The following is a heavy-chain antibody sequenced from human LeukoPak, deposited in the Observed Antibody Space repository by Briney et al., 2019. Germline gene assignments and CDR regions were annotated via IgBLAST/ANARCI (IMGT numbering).Heavy chain of an antibody. V-gene: IGHV3-74*01. CDR3: AREDSGAVALDY. D-gene: IGHD6-19*01. J-gene: IGHJ4*02. CDR2: INSDGSST. Sequence: GGSLRLSCAVSGFTFSSYWMHWVRQAPGKGLVWVSRINSDGSSTTYADSVKGRFTISRDNAMNTLYLQMNSLRAEDTAVYYCAREDSGAVALDYWGQGALATVSS. CDR1: GFTFSSYW.